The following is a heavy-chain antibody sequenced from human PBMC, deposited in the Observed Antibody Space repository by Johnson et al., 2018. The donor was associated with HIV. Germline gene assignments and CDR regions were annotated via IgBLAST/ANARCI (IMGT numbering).Heavy chain of an antibody. D-gene: IGHD2/OR15-2a*01. V-gene: IGHV3-23*04. Sequence: EVQLVESGGGVAQPGGSLRLSCVASGFTFSSYGMRWVRQAPGKGLEWVSAISGSGGSTYYADSVKGRFTISRDNSKNTLYLQMYSMRAEDTAVYYCAKDLSYPKTRAFDIWGQGTMVTVSS. J-gene: IGHJ3*02. CDR1: GFTFSSYG. CDR3: AKDLSYPKTRAFDI. CDR2: ISGSGGST.